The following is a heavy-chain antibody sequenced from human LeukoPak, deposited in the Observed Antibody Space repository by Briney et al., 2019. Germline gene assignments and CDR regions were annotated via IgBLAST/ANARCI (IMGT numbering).Heavy chain of an antibody. V-gene: IGHV3-74*01. J-gene: IGHJ5*02. CDR3: ARGPVLQYFDWLFDH. Sequence: PGGSLRLSCAASGFTFSIYWMHWVRQAPGKGLVWVSHINNDGSSTTYADSVKGRFTISRDNAKNTLFLQMNSLRADDPAVYYCARGPVLQYFDWLFDHWGQGTLVTVSS. D-gene: IGHD3-9*01. CDR1: GFTFSIYW. CDR2: INNDGSST.